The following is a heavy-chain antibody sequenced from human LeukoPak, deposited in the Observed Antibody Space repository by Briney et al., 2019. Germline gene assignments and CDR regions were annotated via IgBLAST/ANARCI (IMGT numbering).Heavy chain of an antibody. CDR2: ISGSGGST. D-gene: IGHD3-16*02. Sequence: GGSLRLLWAACGFTFSGYVMSWVRQPPGKGRQCVADISGSGGSTYYADSVKGRFSISRDNSKNMLYLQLDSLRAEDTAVYYCAKNHERGRYDSFDMWTQGSWVTVSS. CDR1: GFTFSGYV. V-gene: IGHV3-23*01. J-gene: IGHJ3*02. CDR3: AKNHERGRYDSFDM.